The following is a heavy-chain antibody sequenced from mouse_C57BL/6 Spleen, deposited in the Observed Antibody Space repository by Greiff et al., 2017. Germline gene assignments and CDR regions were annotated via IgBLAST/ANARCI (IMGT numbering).Heavy chain of an antibody. V-gene: IGHV7-3*01. CDR3: ASFYGYGLFAY. CDR2: ICHRADGYTA. J-gene: IGHJ3*01. Sequence: EVQLVESGAGLVQPGGSLSLSCAASGFTFTDYYMSWVRQPPGKALEWLGFICHRADGYTAEYSASVKGRFTISRDNSQSNLYLQMNALRAEDSATYYCASFYGYGLFAYWGQGTLVTVSA. CDR1: GFTFTDYY. D-gene: IGHD2-2*01.